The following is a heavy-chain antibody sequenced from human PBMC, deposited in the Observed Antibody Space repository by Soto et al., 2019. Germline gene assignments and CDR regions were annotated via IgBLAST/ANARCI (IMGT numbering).Heavy chain of an antibody. Sequence: EVQLLESGGGLVQPGGSLRLSCAASGFNFSNYAMSWVRQAPGKGLEWLSGISGSGGRTYYTDSVKGRLTISRDNSKNSLYLHMSSLRAADTAKYYCGKDQGRAYWYFDLWGRGTLVSFSS. J-gene: IGHJ2*01. CDR2: ISGSGGRT. V-gene: IGHV3-23*01. CDR3: GKDQGRAYWYFDL. CDR1: GFNFSNYA. D-gene: IGHD3-10*01.